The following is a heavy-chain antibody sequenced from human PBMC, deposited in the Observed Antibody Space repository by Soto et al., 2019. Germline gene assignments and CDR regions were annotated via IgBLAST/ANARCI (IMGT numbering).Heavy chain of an antibody. Sequence: GASVKVSCKASGYSFTSYGISWVRQAPGQGLEWIGWIVVGSGNTNYAQKFQERATITRDMSTSTAYMELSSLRSEDTAVYYCAAGGNGSGYIYWGQGTLVTVSS. J-gene: IGHJ4*02. D-gene: IGHD5-12*01. CDR1: GYSFTSYG. V-gene: IGHV1-58*02. CDR3: AAGGNGSGYIY. CDR2: IVVGSGNT.